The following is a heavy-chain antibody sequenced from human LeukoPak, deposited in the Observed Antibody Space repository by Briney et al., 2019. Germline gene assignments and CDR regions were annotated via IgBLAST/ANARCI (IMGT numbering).Heavy chain of an antibody. D-gene: IGHD3-22*01. Sequence: SETLSLTCTVSGGSVSGYYWSWIRQPPGRGLEWIGYIYYSGGTDYNPSLKSRVAISVDTSKNQFSLKLSSVTAADTAVYYCAGLGASGNGYLSWFDPWGQGTLVTVSS. J-gene: IGHJ5*02. CDR1: GGSVSGYY. V-gene: IGHV4-59*02. CDR3: AGLGASGNGYLSWFDP. CDR2: IYYSGGT.